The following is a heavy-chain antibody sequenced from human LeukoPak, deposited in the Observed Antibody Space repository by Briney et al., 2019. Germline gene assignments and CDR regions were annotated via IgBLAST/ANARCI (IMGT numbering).Heavy chain of an antibody. J-gene: IGHJ4*02. CDR1: GFTFNTFA. Sequence: PGGSLRLSCAASGFTFNTFAMSWVRQAPGQGLEWVSSVSSTGGSTYYADSVKGRFTISRDNSKSTLYLQMDSLRAEDTAVYYCAKCGNSGCHLIDYWGQGTLVTVSS. CDR2: VSSTGGST. V-gene: IGHV3-23*01. CDR3: AKCGNSGCHLIDY. D-gene: IGHD5-12*01.